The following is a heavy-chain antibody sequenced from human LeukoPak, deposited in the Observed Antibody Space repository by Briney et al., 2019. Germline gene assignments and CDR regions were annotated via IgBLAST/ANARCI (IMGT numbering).Heavy chain of an antibody. D-gene: IGHD4-17*01. V-gene: IGHV1-69*13. CDR1: GYTFTSYG. CDR2: ITPIFGTA. Sequence: GASVKVSCKASGYTFTSYGISWVRQAPGQGLEWMGGITPIFGTANYAQKFQGRVTITADESMITVYMDLSSLRPDDTAVYYCATSLPNPVTKGFDPWGQGTLVTVSS. CDR3: ATSLPNPVTKGFDP. J-gene: IGHJ5*02.